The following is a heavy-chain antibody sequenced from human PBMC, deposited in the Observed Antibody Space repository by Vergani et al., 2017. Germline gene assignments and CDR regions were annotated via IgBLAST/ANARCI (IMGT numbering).Heavy chain of an antibody. D-gene: IGHD4-17*01. Sequence: EVQLVESGGGLVKPGGSLRLSCAASGFTFSSYSMNWVRQAPGKGLEWVSSISSSSRYVYYADSVKGRFTISRDNAKNSLYLQMNSLRAEETAVYYCARVGPKEWTTVTITETFDYWGQGTLVTVSS. V-gene: IGHV3-21*01. CDR3: ARVGPKEWTTVTITETFDY. CDR2: ISSSSRYV. J-gene: IGHJ4*02. CDR1: GFTFSSYS.